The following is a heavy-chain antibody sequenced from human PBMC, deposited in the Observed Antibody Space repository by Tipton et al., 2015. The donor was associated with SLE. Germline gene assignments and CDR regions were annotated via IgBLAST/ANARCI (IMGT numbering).Heavy chain of an antibody. J-gene: IGHJ3*02. CDR3: ARERGAWVAFDI. Sequence: LSCTVSGYSISSGYYWDWIRQPPGKGLEGIGSIYHSGSTYYNPSFTGRVSISVDTSKNQFSLTLRSVAAADTAVYYCARERGAWVAFDIWGQGTMVTVSS. CDR1: GYSISSGYY. V-gene: IGHV4-38-2*02. D-gene: IGHD2-15*01. CDR2: IYHSGST.